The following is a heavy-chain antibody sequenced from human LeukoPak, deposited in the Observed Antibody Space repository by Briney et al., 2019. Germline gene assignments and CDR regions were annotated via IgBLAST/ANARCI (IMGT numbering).Heavy chain of an antibody. V-gene: IGHV1-18*01. Sequence: GASVKVSCKASGYTFTSYGISWVRQAPGQGLEWMGWISAYNGNTNYAQKLQGRVTMTTDTSTSTAYMELRSLRSDDTAMYYCARAGRIRYYGSGSYHNDRWFDPWGQGTLVTVSS. CDR3: ARAGRIRYYGSGSYHNDRWFDP. J-gene: IGHJ5*02. D-gene: IGHD3-10*01. CDR2: ISAYNGNT. CDR1: GYTFTSYG.